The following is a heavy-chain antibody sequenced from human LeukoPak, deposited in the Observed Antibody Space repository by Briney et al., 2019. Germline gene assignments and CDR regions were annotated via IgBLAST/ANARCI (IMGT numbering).Heavy chain of an antibody. Sequence: ASVKVSCKASGYTFTGYNMHWVRQAPGQGFEWMGWTNPNSGGTNYAQKFQGRVTMTRDTSISTAYMELSRLRSDDTAVYYCARGDIYCSSTSCLSDYWGQGTLVTVSS. V-gene: IGHV1-2*02. CDR3: ARGDIYCSSTSCLSDY. J-gene: IGHJ4*02. CDR1: GYTFTGYN. D-gene: IGHD2-2*01. CDR2: TNPNSGGT.